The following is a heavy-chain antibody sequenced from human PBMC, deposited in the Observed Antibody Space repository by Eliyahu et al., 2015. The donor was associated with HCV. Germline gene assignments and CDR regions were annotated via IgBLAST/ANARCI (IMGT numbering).Heavy chain of an antibody. J-gene: IGHJ3*02. V-gene: IGHV4-39*01. CDR2: IYYSGGT. D-gene: IGHD1-26*01. CDR3: ARHLVSWELLRPHDAFDI. CDR1: GGSISSSSYY. Sequence: QLQLQESGPGLVKPSETLSLTCTVXGGSISSSSYYWGWIRQPPGKGLEWIGSIYYSGGTYYNPSLKSRVTISVDTSKNQFSLKLSSVTAADTAVYYCARHLVSWELLRPHDAFDIWGQGTMVTVSS.